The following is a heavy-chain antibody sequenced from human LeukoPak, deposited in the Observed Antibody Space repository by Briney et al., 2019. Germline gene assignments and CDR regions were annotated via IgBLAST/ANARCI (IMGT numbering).Heavy chain of an antibody. Sequence: GESLKISCKGSGYSFTSYWIGWVRQMPGKGLEWMGIIYPGDSDTRYSPSFQGQVTISADKSISTAYLQWSSLKASDTALYYCARAARYSGYHFDYWGQGTLVTVSS. J-gene: IGHJ4*02. D-gene: IGHD5-12*01. CDR2: IYPGDSDT. V-gene: IGHV5-51*01. CDR3: ARAARYSGYHFDY. CDR1: GYSFTSYW.